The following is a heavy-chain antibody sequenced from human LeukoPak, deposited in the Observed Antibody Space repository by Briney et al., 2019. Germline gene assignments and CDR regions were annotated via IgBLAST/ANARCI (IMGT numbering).Heavy chain of an antibody. J-gene: IGHJ5*02. CDR3: ARGFGSGWWGDWFDP. V-gene: IGHV3-21*01. CDR1: GFTFSSYS. Sequence: GGSLRLSCAASGFTFSSYSMNWVRQAPGKGLEWVSSISSSSSYIYYADSVKGRFTISRVNAKNSLYLQMNSLRAEDTAVYYCARGFGSGWWGDWFDPWGQGTLVTVSS. D-gene: IGHD6-19*01. CDR2: ISSSSSYI.